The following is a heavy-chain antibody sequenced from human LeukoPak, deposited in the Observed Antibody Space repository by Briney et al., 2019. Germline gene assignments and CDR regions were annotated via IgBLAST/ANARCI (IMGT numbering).Heavy chain of an antibody. CDR1: GYTFTGYY. V-gene: IGHV1-2*04. CDR2: INPNSGGT. CDR3: ARGGSTVTTFYYYDMDV. Sequence: ASVKVSCKASGYTFTGYYMHWVRQAPGQGLEWMGWINPNSGGTNYAQKFQGWVTMTRDTSISTAYMELSRLRSDDTAVYYCARGGSTVTTFYYYDMDVWGKGTTVTVSS. D-gene: IGHD4-17*01. J-gene: IGHJ6*04.